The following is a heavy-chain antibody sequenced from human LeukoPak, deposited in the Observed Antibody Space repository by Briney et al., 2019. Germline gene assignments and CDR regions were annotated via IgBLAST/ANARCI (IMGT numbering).Heavy chain of an antibody. CDR1: GYTFSSYW. V-gene: IGHV3-7*01. Sequence: PGGSLRLSCTASGYTFSSYWMSWVRRAPAKGLEWLANIKHDGSEKYYMDSVKGRFTISRDNPKNSLYLQINSQRAEDTTVYCARAFCSSTSCFYDPWGQRTLVTVSS. CDR2: IKHDGSEK. J-gene: IGHJ5*02. D-gene: IGHD2-2*01. CDR3: ARAFCSSTSCFYDP.